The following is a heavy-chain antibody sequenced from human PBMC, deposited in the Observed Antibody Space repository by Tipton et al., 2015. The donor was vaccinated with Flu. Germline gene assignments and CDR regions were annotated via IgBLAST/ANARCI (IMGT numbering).Heavy chain of an antibody. Sequence: QLVQSGVEVKKPGASVKVSCKASGYTFTSYGISWVRQAPGQGLEWMGWISAYNGNTNYAQKLQGRVTMTTDTSTSTAYMELRSLRSDDTAVYYCARMYYYDSSGYYSDFDYWGQGTLVTVSS. CDR2: ISAYNGNT. CDR3: ARMYYYDSSGYYSDFDY. CDR1: GYTFTSYG. V-gene: IGHV1-18*01. D-gene: IGHD3-22*01. J-gene: IGHJ4*02.